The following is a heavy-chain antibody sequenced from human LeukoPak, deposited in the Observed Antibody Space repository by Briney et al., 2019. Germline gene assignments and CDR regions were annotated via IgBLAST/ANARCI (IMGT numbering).Heavy chain of an antibody. Sequence: GGSLRLFCAASGSTFSSYEMNWVRQAPGKGLEWVSYISSSGSTIYYADSVKGRFTISRDNAKNSLYLQMNSLRAEDTAVYYCAELGITMIGGVWGKGTTVTISS. D-gene: IGHD3-10*02. V-gene: IGHV3-48*03. J-gene: IGHJ6*04. CDR3: AELGITMIGGV. CDR2: ISSSGSTI. CDR1: GSTFSSYE.